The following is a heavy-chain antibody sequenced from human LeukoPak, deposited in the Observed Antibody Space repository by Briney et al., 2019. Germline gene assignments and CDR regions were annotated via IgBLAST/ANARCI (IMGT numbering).Heavy chain of an antibody. CDR3: ARDLTIVGEVSDPLIRGH. V-gene: IGHV1-2*02. Sequence: GASVKVSCKASGYTFTGYYMHWVRQAPRQGLEWMGWINPNSGGTDYAQKFQGRVTMARDTSISTAYLELSRLTSDDTAVYYCARDLTIVGEVSDPLIRGHWGQGTLVTVSS. J-gene: IGHJ4*02. D-gene: IGHD3-3*01. CDR1: GYTFTGYY. CDR2: INPNSGGT.